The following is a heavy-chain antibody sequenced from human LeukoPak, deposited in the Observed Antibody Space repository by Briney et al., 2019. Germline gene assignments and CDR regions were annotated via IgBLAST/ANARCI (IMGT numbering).Heavy chain of an antibody. V-gene: IGHV3-23*01. CDR2: ISGSGGST. D-gene: IGHD6-6*01. J-gene: IGHJ4*02. Sequence: PGGSLRLSCAASGFTFSSYGMHWVRQAPGKGLEWVSAISGSGGSTYYADSVKGRFTISRDNSKNTLYLQMNSLRAEDTAVYYCAKAGYAARHFDYWGQGTLVTVSS. CDR1: GFTFSSYG. CDR3: AKAGYAARHFDY.